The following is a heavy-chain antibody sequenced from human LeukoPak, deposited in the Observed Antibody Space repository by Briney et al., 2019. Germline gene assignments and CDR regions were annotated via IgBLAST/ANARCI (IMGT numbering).Heavy chain of an antibody. V-gene: IGHV3-21*01. CDR2: ISTSSSYI. J-gene: IGHJ4*02. CDR1: GFTLSRYS. Sequence: GGSLRLSCAASGFTLSRYSMNWVRQAPGKGLEWVSSISTSSSYIYYADSVKGRFTISRDNAKNSLYLQMNSLRAEDTAVYYCARVTDYAGPFDYWGQGTLVTVSS. D-gene: IGHD4-23*01. CDR3: ARVTDYAGPFDY.